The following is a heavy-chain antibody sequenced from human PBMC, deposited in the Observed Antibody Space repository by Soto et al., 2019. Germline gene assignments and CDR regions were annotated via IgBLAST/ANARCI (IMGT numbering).Heavy chain of an antibody. CDR3: AWAAAGKPKTLDY. V-gene: IGHV1-3*01. J-gene: IGHJ4*02. CDR2: INAGNGNT. Sequence: QVQLVQSGAEVKKPGASVKVSCKASGYTFTSYAMHWVRQAPGQRLEWMGWINAGNGNTKYSQKFQGRVTITRGPSASTAYMELSSLRSEDTAVYYCAWAAAGKPKTLDYWGQGTLVTVSS. D-gene: IGHD6-13*01. CDR1: GYTFTSYA.